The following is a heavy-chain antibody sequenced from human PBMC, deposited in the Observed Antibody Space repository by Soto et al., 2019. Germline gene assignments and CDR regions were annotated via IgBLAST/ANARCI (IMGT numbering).Heavy chain of an antibody. CDR3: TRDASRDSSARGWFDP. D-gene: IGHD6-13*01. CDR1: GFTFRSFT. Sequence: GGSLRLSCAVSGFTFRSFTMNWVRQAPGKGLEWVSTISSNSAYIYYTDALRGRSTISRDNAKNSLHLQMNSLRAEDTAVYYCTRDASRDSSARGWFDPWGPGTLVTVSS. J-gene: IGHJ5*02. CDR2: ISSNSAYI. V-gene: IGHV3-21*01.